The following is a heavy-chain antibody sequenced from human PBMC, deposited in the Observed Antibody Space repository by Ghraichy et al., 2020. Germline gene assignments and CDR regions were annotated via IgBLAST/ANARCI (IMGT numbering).Heavy chain of an antibody. Sequence: ESLNISCSASGFTFSTYSMNWVRQAPGKGLEWVSYISGNSRAIYYADSVKGRFTISRDNVKNSVYLQMNTLRDEDTALYYCAGNDFWSGYSSFYWFDPWGQGTLVTVSS. D-gene: IGHD3-3*01. V-gene: IGHV3-48*02. CDR3: AGNDFWSGYSSFYWFDP. J-gene: IGHJ5*02. CDR1: GFTFSTYS. CDR2: ISGNSRAI.